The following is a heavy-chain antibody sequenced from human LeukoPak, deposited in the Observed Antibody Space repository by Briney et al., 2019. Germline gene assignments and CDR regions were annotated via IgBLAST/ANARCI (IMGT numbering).Heavy chain of an antibody. V-gene: IGHV3-23*01. J-gene: IGHJ3*01. CDR1: GFSISNYW. D-gene: IGHD6-13*01. Sequence: GGSLRLSCAVSGFSISNYWMHWVRQAPGKGLEWVSAITGSGGGTYYADSVKGRFTISRDNSKNTLYLQMNSLRAEDTAIYYCAKGDLSAAAPRAFDFWGQGTMVTVSS. CDR2: ITGSGGGT. CDR3: AKGDLSAAAPRAFDF.